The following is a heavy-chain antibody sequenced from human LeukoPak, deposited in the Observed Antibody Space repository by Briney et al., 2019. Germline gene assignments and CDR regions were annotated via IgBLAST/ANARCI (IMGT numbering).Heavy chain of an antibody. Sequence: PSETLSLTCTVSGYSISSGYFWAWIRQPPGKGLEWIGSISHSGSTYYNPSLKSRVTISVDKSKNHFSLKLISVTAADTAVYFCARDRPGCSGGSCYPRDYWGQGTLVTVSS. V-gene: IGHV4-38-2*02. D-gene: IGHD2-15*01. CDR2: ISHSGST. CDR3: ARDRPGCSGGSCYPRDY. CDR1: GYSISSGYF. J-gene: IGHJ4*02.